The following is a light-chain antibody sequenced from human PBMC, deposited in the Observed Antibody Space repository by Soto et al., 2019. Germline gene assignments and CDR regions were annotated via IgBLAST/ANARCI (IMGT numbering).Light chain of an antibody. J-gene: IGKJ2*01. CDR1: QSVSTNS. CDR3: QQYGSSPYI. V-gene: IGKV3-20*01. Sequence: EIVLTQSPGTLSLSPGESATLSCRASQSVSTNSFAWYQQKAGQAPRLLIYGTSSRATGIPARFSGIESGTDFTLTISRLEPEDFAVYYCQQYGSSPYIFGQGTKLE. CDR2: GTS.